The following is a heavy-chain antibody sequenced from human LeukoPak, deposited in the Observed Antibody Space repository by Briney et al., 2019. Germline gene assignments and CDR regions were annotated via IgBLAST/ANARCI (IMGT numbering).Heavy chain of an antibody. J-gene: IGHJ6*02. Sequence: PGGSLRLSCAASGLTFSSHWMHWVRQVPGKGLVWVSRINTDGSSTSYADSVKGRFTISRDNAKNTLYLQMNSLRAEDTAVYYCARDPYYYDRSGYYEGSGMDVWGQGTTVTVSS. CDR2: INTDGSST. V-gene: IGHV3-74*01. CDR1: GLTFSSHW. CDR3: ARDPYYYDRSGYYEGSGMDV. D-gene: IGHD3-22*01.